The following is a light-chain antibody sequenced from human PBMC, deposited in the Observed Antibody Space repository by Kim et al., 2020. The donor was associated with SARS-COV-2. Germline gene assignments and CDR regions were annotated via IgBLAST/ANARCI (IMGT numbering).Light chain of an antibody. V-gene: IGLV3-1*01. CDR3: QAWDSSTWV. CDR1: KVGDKY. Sequence: SVSPGKKASITWSGEKVGDKYACWDQQKAGQAPVLVIYQDIRRPSGSPERFYGSNSGNTATLTISGTQAMDEADYYCQAWDSSTWVFGGGTQRTVL. J-gene: IGLJ3*02. CDR2: QDI.